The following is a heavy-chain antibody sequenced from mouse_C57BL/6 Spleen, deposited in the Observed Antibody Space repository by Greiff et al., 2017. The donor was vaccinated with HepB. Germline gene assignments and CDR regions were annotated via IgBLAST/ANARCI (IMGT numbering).Heavy chain of an antibody. Sequence: QVQLQQSGAELARPGASVKLSCKASGYTFTSYGISWVKQRTGQGLEWIGEIYPRSGNTYYNEKFKGKATLTADKSSSTAYMELRSLTSEDSAVYFCARSDYYGSTFDYWGQGTTLTVSS. CDR2: IYPRSGNT. CDR1: GYTFTSYG. CDR3: ARSDYYGSTFDY. D-gene: IGHD1-1*01. V-gene: IGHV1-81*01. J-gene: IGHJ2*01.